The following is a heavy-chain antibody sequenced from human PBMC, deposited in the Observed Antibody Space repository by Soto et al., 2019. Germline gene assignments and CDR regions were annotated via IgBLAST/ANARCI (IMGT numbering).Heavy chain of an antibody. CDR3: ALPFRNGTAYCYWVDF. CDR2: IYWDDDK. Sequence: QITLKESGPTLVKPTQTLTLTCTFSGFSLSTTGVGVGWIRQPPGKALEWLALIYWDDDKRYSPSLKSKVTITXXTXKXXVVHTMTTTDHVDTATYYCALPFRNGTAYCYWVDFWGQGTLVTVSS. D-gene: IGHD3-9*01. J-gene: IGHJ5*01. V-gene: IGHV2-5*02. CDR1: GFSLSTTGVG.